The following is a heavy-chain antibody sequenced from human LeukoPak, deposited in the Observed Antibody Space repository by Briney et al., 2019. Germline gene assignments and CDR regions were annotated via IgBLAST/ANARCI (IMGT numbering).Heavy chain of an antibody. D-gene: IGHD4-17*01. J-gene: IGHJ5*01. Sequence: GGSLRLSCAASGFTFNRYAMNWVRQAPGKGLEWVAFIWYDGSNKYYADSVKGRFTISRDNANNTLFLYMNSLGAEDTAVYYCVRDRLSNDYAHNCFDSWGQGTLVTVSS. CDR2: IWYDGSNK. CDR1: GFTFNRYA. CDR3: VRDRLSNDYAHNCFDS. V-gene: IGHV3-33*01.